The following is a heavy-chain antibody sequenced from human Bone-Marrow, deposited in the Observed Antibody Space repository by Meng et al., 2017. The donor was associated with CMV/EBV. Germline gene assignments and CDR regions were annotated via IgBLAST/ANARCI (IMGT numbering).Heavy chain of an antibody. Sequence: SEPLSLTCTVSGGSISSSSYYWGWIRQPPGKGLEWIGSIYSSGSTYYNPSLTSRVTISVDTSKNQFSLKPSSVTAPDTAVYYCARWNWNPNWFDPWGQGTLVTVSS. V-gene: IGHV4-39*07. J-gene: IGHJ5*02. CDR3: ARWNWNPNWFDP. CDR2: IYSSGST. CDR1: GGSISSSSYY. D-gene: IGHD1-1*01.